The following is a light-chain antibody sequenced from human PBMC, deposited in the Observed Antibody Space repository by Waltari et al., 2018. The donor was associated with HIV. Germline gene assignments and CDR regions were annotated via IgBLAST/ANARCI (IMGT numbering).Light chain of an antibody. Sequence: QSALSQPASVSASPGQSVAIPCSGSARDIGRYNYVSWYQQHPDKTPRLILFDVNNRPSGISDRFSGSKSGTTASLTISTVETDDEADYYCASYTVNSTGVFGSGTKLTVL. CDR3: ASYTVNSTGV. V-gene: IGLV2-14*03. CDR1: ARDIGRYNY. CDR2: DVN. J-gene: IGLJ1*01.